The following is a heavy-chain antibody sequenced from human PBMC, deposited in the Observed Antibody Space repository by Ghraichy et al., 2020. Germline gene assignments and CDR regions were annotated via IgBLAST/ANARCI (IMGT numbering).Heavy chain of an antibody. Sequence: ASVKVSCKASGYIFTSNGISWVRQAPGQGLEWMGWSSTNRGDTHYPQKFKGRVTMTTDTSTSTAYMELRSLTSDDTAIYYCARDGPVGHVQNWGPGTLVTVSS. CDR1: GYIFTSNG. CDR2: SSTNRGDT. CDR3: ARDGPVGHVQN. D-gene: IGHD3-10*01. V-gene: IGHV1-18*01. J-gene: IGHJ1*01.